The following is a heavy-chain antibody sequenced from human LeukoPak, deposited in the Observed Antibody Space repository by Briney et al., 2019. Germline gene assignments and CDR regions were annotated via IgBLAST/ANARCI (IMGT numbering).Heavy chain of an antibody. D-gene: IGHD6-6*01. Sequence: GSLRLSCAASGFTFSSYSMNWVRQAPGKGLEWVSSISSSSSYIYYADSVKGRFTISRDNAKNSLYLQMNSLRAEDTAVYYCARGVAARVYYYYYMDVWGKGTTVTVSS. CDR3: ARGVAARVYYYYYMDV. CDR2: ISSSSSYI. J-gene: IGHJ6*03. V-gene: IGHV3-21*01. CDR1: GFTFSSYS.